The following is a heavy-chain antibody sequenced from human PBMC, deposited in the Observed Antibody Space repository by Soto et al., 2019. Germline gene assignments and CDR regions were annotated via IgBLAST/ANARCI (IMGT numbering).Heavy chain of an antibody. V-gene: IGHV1-3*01. CDR3: ARAAYYYESSGYYPGDY. D-gene: IGHD3-22*01. Sequence: ASVKVSRKASGYTLTNYAIHLVRPAPRQRLEWMGWINAGNGNTKYSQKFQGRVTFTRDTSASTVYMEVSSLRSEDTAVYYRARAAYYYESSGYYPGDYWGQGTLVTVSS. J-gene: IGHJ4*02. CDR1: GYTLTNYA. CDR2: INAGNGNT.